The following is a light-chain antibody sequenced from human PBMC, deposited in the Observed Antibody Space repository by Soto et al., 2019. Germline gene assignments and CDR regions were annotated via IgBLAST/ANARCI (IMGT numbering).Light chain of an antibody. J-gene: IGKJ5*01. Sequence: EIVMTHSRPTLSVSPGEGATLSCRASENVDTNLAWYQHKPGQAPRLLIYGESTRAAGVPASFSGSGSGTGCAVAMASLDSEDVAVYYCQQCHKWPLITSG. CDR1: ENVDTN. CDR3: QQCHKWPLIT. V-gene: IGKV3-15*01. CDR2: GES.